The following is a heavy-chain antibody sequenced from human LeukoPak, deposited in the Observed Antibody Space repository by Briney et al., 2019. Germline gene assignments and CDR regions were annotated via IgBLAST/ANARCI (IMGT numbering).Heavy chain of an antibody. CDR1: GFTFSSYA. Sequence: GGSLRLSCAASGFTFSSYAMNWVRQAPGKGLEWVSSISGSGGDTYYADSVKGRFTISRDNSKNTLYLQMNRLRAEDTAVYYCAPKVVGSTPFDYWGQGTLVTVSS. D-gene: IGHD2-15*01. J-gene: IGHJ4*02. V-gene: IGHV3-23*01. CDR3: APKVVGSTPFDY. CDR2: ISGSGGDT.